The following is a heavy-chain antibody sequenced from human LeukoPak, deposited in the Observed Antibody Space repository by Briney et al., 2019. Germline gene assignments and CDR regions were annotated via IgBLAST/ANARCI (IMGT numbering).Heavy chain of an antibody. J-gene: IGHJ4*02. V-gene: IGHV3-7*01. D-gene: IGHD3-10*01. CDR2: IKQDGSEK. CDR1: GGSFSGYY. Sequence: ETLSLTCAVYGGSFSGYYWSWVRQAPGKGLEWVANIKQDGSEKYYVDSVKGRFTISRDNAKNSLYLQMNSLRAEDTAVYYCAREGGSGSGRGLDYWGQGTLVTVSS. CDR3: AREGGSGSGRGLDY.